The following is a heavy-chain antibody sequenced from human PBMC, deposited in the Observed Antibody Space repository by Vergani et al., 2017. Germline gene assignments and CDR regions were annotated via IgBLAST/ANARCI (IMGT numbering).Heavy chain of an antibody. CDR3: ARDLRLLYSRFDP. V-gene: IGHV3-33*01. CDR1: GFTFNQYG. CDR2: TWYDGHNK. J-gene: IGHJ5*02. Sequence: QVQLVESGGGVVQPGRSLRLSCAASGFTFNQYGMHWVRQAPGKGLEWVAVTWYDGHNKQYADSVKGRFTISRDNSKSTMYLQMNSLRDEDTGVYYCARDLRLLYSRFDPWGQGTLVTVSA. D-gene: IGHD5-12*01.